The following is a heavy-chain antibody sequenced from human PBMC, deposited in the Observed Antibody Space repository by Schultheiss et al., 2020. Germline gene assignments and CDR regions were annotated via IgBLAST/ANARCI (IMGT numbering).Heavy chain of an antibody. J-gene: IGHJ6*03. V-gene: IGHV3-33*01. CDR3: ARGDLVVAAPGGYYYYYYMDV. CDR1: GFTFSSYG. Sequence: GGSLRLSCAASGFTFSSYGMHWVRQAPGKGLEWVAVIWYDGSNKYYADSVKGRFTISRDNAKNSLYLQMNSLRAEDTAVYYCARGDLVVAAPGGYYYYYYMDVWGKGTTVTVSS. D-gene: IGHD2-15*01. CDR2: IWYDGSNK.